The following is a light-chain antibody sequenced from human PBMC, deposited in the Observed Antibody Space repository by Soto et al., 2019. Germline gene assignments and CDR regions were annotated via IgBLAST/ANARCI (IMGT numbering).Light chain of an antibody. Sequence: DIVMTQSPDSLAVSLGERATINCKSSQSVFYSPNNKNYLAWYQQKPGQPPKLLIYWASTRESGVPDRFSGSGSGTDFTLTISSLQAEDVAVYYCQQDYDSQWMFGQGTKVEIK. V-gene: IGKV4-1*01. CDR1: QSVFYSPNNKNY. CDR3: QQDYDSQWM. J-gene: IGKJ1*01. CDR2: WAS.